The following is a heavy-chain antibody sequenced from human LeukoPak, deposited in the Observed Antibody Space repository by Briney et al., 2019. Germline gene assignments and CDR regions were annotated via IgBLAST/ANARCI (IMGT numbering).Heavy chain of an antibody. CDR2: ISSSSSYI. CDR1: GFTFSSYS. J-gene: IGHJ4*02. CDR3: ARATYCSSTSCYPYWFDY. V-gene: IGHV3-21*01. D-gene: IGHD2-2*01. Sequence: PGGSLRLSCAASGFTFSSYSMNWVRQAPGKGLEWVSSISSSSSYIYYADSVKGRFTISRDNAKNSLYLQMNSLRAEDTAVYYCARATYCSSTSCYPYWFDYWVQGTLVTVSS.